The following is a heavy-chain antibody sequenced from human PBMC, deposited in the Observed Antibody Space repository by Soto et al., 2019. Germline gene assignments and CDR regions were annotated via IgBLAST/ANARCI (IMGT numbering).Heavy chain of an antibody. CDR2: IKFDGITA. CDR1: GFTFTAYW. J-gene: IGHJ6*02. Sequence: EVQVVESGGGLDQPGGSLRLSCVASGFTFTAYWMHWVRQAPGQGLVWVSRIKFDGITASYADSVNGRFTISRDNAKNTVYLQMESLRAEDTGMYYCARGIRNYYGADVWGQGTTVTVSS. D-gene: IGHD2-21*01. CDR3: ARGIRNYYGADV. V-gene: IGHV3-74*01.